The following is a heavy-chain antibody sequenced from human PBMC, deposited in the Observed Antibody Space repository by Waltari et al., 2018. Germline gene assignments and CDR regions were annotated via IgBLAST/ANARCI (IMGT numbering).Heavy chain of an antibody. CDR2: IWYDGSNK. J-gene: IGHJ3*02. CDR3: ARPYCGGDCYSDAFDI. CDR1: GFTFSSYG. Sequence: QVQLVESGGGVVQPGRYLRLSCAASGFTFSSYGMHWVRQAPGKGLEWVAVIWYDGSNKYYADSVKGRFTISRDNSKNTLYLQMNSLRAEDTAVYYCARPYCGGDCYSDAFDIWGQGTMVTVSS. D-gene: IGHD2-21*01. V-gene: IGHV3-33*01.